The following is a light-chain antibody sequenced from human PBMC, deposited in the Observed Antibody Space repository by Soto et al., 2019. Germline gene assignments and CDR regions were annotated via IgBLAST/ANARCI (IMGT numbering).Light chain of an antibody. V-gene: IGKV1-39*01. J-gene: IGKJ5*01. CDR1: QSISSY. CDR2: AAS. Sequence: DTQMTQSPLFLSASVGDRVTITCRASQSISSYVNWYQHKPRKAPKLLIYAASRLQSGVPSRFSGSGSGTDFTLTISSLQPEDFATYYCQQIYNTPLAFGQGTRLEIK. CDR3: QQIYNTPLA.